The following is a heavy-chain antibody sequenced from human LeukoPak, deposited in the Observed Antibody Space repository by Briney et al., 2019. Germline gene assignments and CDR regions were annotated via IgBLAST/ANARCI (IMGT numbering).Heavy chain of an antibody. CDR3: AREYCSSTSCYTGLNWFDP. D-gene: IGHD2-2*02. V-gene: IGHV4-34*01. CDR1: GGSFSGYY. J-gene: IGHJ5*02. CDR2: INHSGST. Sequence: SETLSLTCAVYGGSFSGYYWSWIRQPPGKGLEWIGEINHSGSTNYNPSLKSRVTISVDTSKNQFSLKLSSVTAADTAVYYCAREYCSSTSCYTGLNWFDPWGQGTLVTVSS.